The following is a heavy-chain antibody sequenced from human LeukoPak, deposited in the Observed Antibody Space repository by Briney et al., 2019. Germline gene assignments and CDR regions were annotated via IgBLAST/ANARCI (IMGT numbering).Heavy chain of an antibody. CDR3: AGTLNSGDWFDP. CDR1: GYTCTVYY. CDR2: INPKNGGT. J-gene: IGHJ5*02. V-gene: IGHV1-2*02. D-gene: IGHD7-27*01. Sequence: ASVKVSRKASGYTCTVYYMHWLRQAPGQGLEWMGWINPKNGGTKYAQKFQGRVTMTMDTSISAAYMELSRLTSDDTAVYYCAGTLNSGDWFDPWGQGTLVTVSS.